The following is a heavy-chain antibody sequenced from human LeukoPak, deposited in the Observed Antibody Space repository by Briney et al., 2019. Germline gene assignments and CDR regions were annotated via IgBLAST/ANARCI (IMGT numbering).Heavy chain of an antibody. CDR2: ISYDGNEK. CDR3: ARGDRGTAAGNNWFNP. J-gene: IGHJ5*02. CDR1: GFTFSNYW. Sequence: GGSLRLSCAASGFTFSNYWMSWVRQTPGKGLEWVAVISYDGNEKYQVDSVKGRFTISRDNSKNTLYLQMNSLRVEDTAVYYCARGDRGTAAGNNWFNPWGQGTLVTVSS. D-gene: IGHD6-13*01. V-gene: IGHV3-30*03.